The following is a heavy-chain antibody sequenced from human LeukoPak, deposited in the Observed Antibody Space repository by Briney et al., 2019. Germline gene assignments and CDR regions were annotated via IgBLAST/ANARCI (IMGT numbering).Heavy chain of an antibody. Sequence: GGSLRLSCAASGFTFSSYWMSWVRQAPGKGLEWVANIKQDGSEKYYVDSVKGRFTISRDNAKNSLYLQMNSLRAEDTAVYYCARDSTPGYCSGGSCSTSDYWGQGTLVTVSS. D-gene: IGHD2-15*01. V-gene: IGHV3-7*01. J-gene: IGHJ4*02. CDR1: GFTFSSYW. CDR2: IKQDGSEK. CDR3: ARDSTPGYCSGGSCSTSDY.